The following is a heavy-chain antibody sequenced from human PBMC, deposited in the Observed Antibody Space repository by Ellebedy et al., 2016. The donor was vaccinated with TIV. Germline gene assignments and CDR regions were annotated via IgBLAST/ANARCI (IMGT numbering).Heavy chain of an antibody. V-gene: IGHV4-38-2*02. CDR2: IDHSGYT. CDR3: ARDWGGGSGEDYFDY. J-gene: IGHJ4*02. CDR1: GYSINSGYY. D-gene: IGHD3-10*01. Sequence: GSLRLXCNVSGYSINSGYYWGWIRQSPGEGLEWIESIDHSGYTYSNPSLKSRVTTSVNTSKNQFSLKLTSVTAADTAVYYCARDWGGGSGEDYFDYWGQGILVTVSS.